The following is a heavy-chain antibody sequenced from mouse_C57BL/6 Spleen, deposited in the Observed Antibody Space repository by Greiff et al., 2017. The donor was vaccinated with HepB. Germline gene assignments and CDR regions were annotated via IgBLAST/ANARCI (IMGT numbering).Heavy chain of an antibody. CDR3: AIYYDYDGGYYAMDY. V-gene: IGHV1-82*01. CDR2: IYPGDGDT. CDR1: GYAFSSSW. J-gene: IGHJ4*01. D-gene: IGHD2-4*01. Sequence: QVQLKESGPELVKPGASVKISCKASGYAFSSSWMNWVKQRPGKGLEWIGRIYPGDGDTNYNGKFKGKATLTADKSSSTAYMQLSSLTSEDSAVYFCAIYYDYDGGYYAMDYWGQGTSVTVSS.